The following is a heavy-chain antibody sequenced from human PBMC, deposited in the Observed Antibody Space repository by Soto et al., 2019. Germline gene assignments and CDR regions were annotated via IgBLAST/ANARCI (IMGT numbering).Heavy chain of an antibody. D-gene: IGHD4-17*01. CDR3: AKTPYGDYVAY. J-gene: IGHJ4*02. CDR2: ISSSGGST. Sequence: LRLSCAASGFTFSSYAMNWVRQAPRKGLEWLSTISSSGGSTYYADSVKGRFTISRDNSKDTLYLQMNSLRVEDTAVYYCAKTPYGDYVAYWGQGALVTVSS. CDR1: GFTFSSYA. V-gene: IGHV3-23*01.